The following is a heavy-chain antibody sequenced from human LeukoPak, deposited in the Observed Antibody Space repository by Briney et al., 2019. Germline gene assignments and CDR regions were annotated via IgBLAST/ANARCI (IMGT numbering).Heavy chain of an antibody. CDR3: ARGLRPIVVVVAATFYFDY. J-gene: IGHJ4*02. D-gene: IGHD2-15*01. CDR1: GGSFSGYY. CDR2: INHSGST. V-gene: IGHV4-34*01. Sequence: SETLSLTCAVYGGSFSGYYWSWIRQPPGKGLEWIGEINHSGSTNYNPSLKSRVTISVDTSKNQFSLKLSSVTAADTAVYYCARGLRPIVVVVAATFYFDYWGQGTLVTVSS.